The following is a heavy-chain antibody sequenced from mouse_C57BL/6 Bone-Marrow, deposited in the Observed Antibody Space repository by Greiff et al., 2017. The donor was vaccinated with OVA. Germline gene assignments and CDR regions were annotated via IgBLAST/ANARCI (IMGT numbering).Heavy chain of an antibody. CDR1: GFTFSSYA. Sequence: EVQLVESGGGLVKPGGSLKLSCAASGFTFSSYAMSWVRQTPEKRLEWVATISDGGSYTYYPDNVKGRFTISRDNAKNNLYLQMSHLKSEDTAMYYCARIYYDYFAWFAYWGQGTLVTVSA. V-gene: IGHV5-4*01. D-gene: IGHD2-4*01. CDR3: ARIYYDYFAWFAY. J-gene: IGHJ3*01. CDR2: ISDGGSYT.